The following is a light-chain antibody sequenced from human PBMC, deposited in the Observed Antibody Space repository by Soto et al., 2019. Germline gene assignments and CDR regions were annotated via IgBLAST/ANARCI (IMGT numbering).Light chain of an antibody. V-gene: IGKV1-39*01. CDR2: AAS. J-gene: IGKJ1*01. Sequence: DIQMTQSPSSLSASVGDRVTITCRASRSISNYLNWYQRKSGKAPRLLIYAASSLQTGVPSRFSGTGAGTAFTLTITSLQPEDSATYYCQQSYSVPRFGQGTRVDLK. CDR3: QQSYSVPR. CDR1: RSISNY.